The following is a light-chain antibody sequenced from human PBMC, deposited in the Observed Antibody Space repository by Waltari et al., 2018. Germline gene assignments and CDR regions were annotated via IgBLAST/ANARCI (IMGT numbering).Light chain of an antibody. Sequence: IVLTQSPGTLSLSPGERATLSCRASQRISRYLAWYQQKPGQAPRLLIYGASTRATGIPDRFSGSGSGTDFSLTISGLVPEDSAVYYCQHHFRLPATFGQGTKVEIK. CDR1: QRISRY. J-gene: IGKJ1*01. CDR3: QHHFRLPAT. V-gene: IGKV3-20*01. CDR2: GAS.